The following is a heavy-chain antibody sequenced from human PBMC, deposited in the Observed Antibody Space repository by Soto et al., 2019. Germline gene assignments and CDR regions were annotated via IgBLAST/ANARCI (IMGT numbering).Heavy chain of an antibody. J-gene: IGHJ4*02. CDR3: ARHDRQGSTYYDFWSGYYPFDY. D-gene: IGHD3-3*01. CDR1: GGSMSSSSYY. Sequence: SETLCLTCTVSGGSMSSSSYYGGWIRQPPGTGLEWVGSIYYSGSSYYNPSLKSRVAISVDTSKNQFSLRLSSVTAADTAVYYCARHDRQGSTYYDFWSGYYPFDYWGQGTLVTVSS. CDR2: IYYSGSS. V-gene: IGHV4-39*01.